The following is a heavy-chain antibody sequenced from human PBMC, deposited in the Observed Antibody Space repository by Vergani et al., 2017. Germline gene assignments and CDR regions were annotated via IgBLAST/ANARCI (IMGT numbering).Heavy chain of an antibody. J-gene: IGHJ5*02. V-gene: IGHV1-2*04. CDR3: ARIDRSYYGNWFDP. D-gene: IGHD1-26*01. CDR2: INPNSGGP. Sequence: QVQLVQSGAEVKKPGASVKVSCKASGYTFTGYYMHWVRQAPGQGLEWMGWINPNSGGPNYAQKFQGWVTMTRDTSISTAYMELRRLRSDDTAVYYCARIDRSYYGNWFDPWGQGTLVTVSS. CDR1: GYTFTGYY.